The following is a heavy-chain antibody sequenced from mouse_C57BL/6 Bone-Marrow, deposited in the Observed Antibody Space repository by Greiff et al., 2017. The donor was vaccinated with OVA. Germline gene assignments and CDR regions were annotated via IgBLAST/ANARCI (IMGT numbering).Heavy chain of an antibody. D-gene: IGHD6-2*01. J-gene: IGHJ4*01. CDR1: GFTFTSYW. Sequence: VQLQQPGAELVKPGASVKMSCKASGFTFTSYWITWVKQRPGKGLEWIGDIYPGSGSTNYNEKFKSKATLTVDTSSSTAYMQLSSLTSEDAAVYYCARLRCYAMDYWGQGTSVTVSS. CDR2: IYPGSGST. CDR3: ARLRCYAMDY. V-gene: IGHV1-55*01.